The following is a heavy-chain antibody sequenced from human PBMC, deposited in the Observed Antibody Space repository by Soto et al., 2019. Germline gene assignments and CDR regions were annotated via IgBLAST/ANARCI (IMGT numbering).Heavy chain of an antibody. CDR3: ARNGDSSDYRGWFDP. V-gene: IGHV3-66*01. D-gene: IGHD3-22*01. CDR1: GFTVSSNY. Sequence: EVQLVESGGGLVQPGGSLRLSCAASGFTVSSNYMSWVRQAPGQGLEWVSVIYSGGTTYYADSVKGRFTISRDNSKNTLYLKMNSLRAEDTAVYYCARNGDSSDYRGWFDPWGQGTLVTVSS. CDR2: IYSGGTT. J-gene: IGHJ5*02.